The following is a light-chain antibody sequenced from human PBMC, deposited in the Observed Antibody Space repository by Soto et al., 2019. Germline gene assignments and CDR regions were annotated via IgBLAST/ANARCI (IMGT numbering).Light chain of an antibody. CDR2: ANI. CDR3: QSYDNSLSGSYV. V-gene: IGLV1-40*01. CDR1: SSNIGANYD. Sequence: QSVLTQPPSVSGAPGQRVTISCTGSSSNIGANYDVHWYQSLPGTAPKLLIYANINRPSGVPDRFSGSKSGTSASLAITGLQAQDEADYYYQSYDNSLSGSYVFGAGTKVTVL. J-gene: IGLJ1*01.